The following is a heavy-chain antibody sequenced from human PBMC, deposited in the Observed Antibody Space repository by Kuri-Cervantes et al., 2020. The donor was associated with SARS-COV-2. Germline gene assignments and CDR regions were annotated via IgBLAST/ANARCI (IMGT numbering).Heavy chain of an antibody. Sequence: LSLTCAASGFTFSDYYMSWIRQAPGKGLEWVSCISTSGSTIYYADSVKGRFTISRDNAKNSLYLQMNSLRAEDTAVYHCARGDYGSGSSFHDVFDIWGQGTMVTVSS. J-gene: IGHJ3*02. D-gene: IGHD3-10*01. CDR1: GFTFSDYY. V-gene: IGHV3-11*01. CDR2: ISTSGSTI. CDR3: ARGDYGSGSSFHDVFDI.